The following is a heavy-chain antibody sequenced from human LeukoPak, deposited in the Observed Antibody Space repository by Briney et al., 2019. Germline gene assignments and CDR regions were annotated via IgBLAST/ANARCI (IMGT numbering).Heavy chain of an antibody. CDR3: ARDLRYCSGGSCQNDAFDI. V-gene: IGHV1-69*04. CDR2: IIPILGIA. D-gene: IGHD2-15*01. Sequence: ASVKVSCKASGGTFSSYAISWVRQAPGQGLEWMGRIIPILGIANYAQRFQGRVTITAAKSTSTAYMELSSLRSEDTAVYYCARDLRYCSGGSCQNDAFDIWGQGTMVTVSS. CDR1: GGTFSSYA. J-gene: IGHJ3*02.